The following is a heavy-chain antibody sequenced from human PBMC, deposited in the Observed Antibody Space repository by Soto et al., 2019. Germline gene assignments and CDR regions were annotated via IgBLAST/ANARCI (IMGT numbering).Heavy chain of an antibody. D-gene: IGHD6-13*01. V-gene: IGHV2-26*01. Sequence: KESGPVLVTPTETLTLTCTVSGFSLSNARMGVSWIRQPPGKALEWLAHIFSNDEKSYSTSLKSRLTISKDTSKSQVVLTMTNMDPVDTATYYCARPLRARIAAAGASYYYYYYGMDVWGQGTTVTVSS. CDR1: GFSLSNARMG. CDR3: ARPLRARIAAAGASYYYYYYGMDV. CDR2: IFSNDEK. J-gene: IGHJ6*02.